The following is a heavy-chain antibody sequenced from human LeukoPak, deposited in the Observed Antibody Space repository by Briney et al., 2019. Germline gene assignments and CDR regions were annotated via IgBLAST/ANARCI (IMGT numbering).Heavy chain of an antibody. V-gene: IGHV3-53*01. J-gene: IGHJ4*02. D-gene: IGHD3-22*01. CDR2: IYSGGST. Sequence: GGSLRLSCAASGFTFTNYAMSWVRQAPGKGLEWVSVIYSGGSTYYADSVKGRFTISRDNSKNTLYLQMNSLRAEDTAVYYCGSSGYYYRFDYWGQGTLVTVSS. CDR3: GSSGYYYRFDY. CDR1: GFTFTNYA.